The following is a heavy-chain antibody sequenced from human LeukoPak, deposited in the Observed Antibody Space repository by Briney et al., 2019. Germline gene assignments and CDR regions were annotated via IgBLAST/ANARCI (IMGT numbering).Heavy chain of an antibody. CDR1: GYTFTSYG. Sequence: ASVKVSCKASGYTFTSYGISWVRQAPGQGLEWMGWINPNNGGTNYAQKFQGRVTMTRNTSISTAYMELSSLRSEDTAVYYCARPSSGWSRGADYWGQGTLVTVSS. CDR2: INPNNGGT. V-gene: IGHV1-2*02. D-gene: IGHD6-19*01. J-gene: IGHJ4*02. CDR3: ARPSSGWSRGADY.